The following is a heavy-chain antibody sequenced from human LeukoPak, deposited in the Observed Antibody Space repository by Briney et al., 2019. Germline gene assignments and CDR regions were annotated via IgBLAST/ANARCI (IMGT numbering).Heavy chain of an antibody. Sequence: ASVKVSCKASGYTFTSYAMNWVRQAPGQGLEWMGWINTNTGNPTYAQGFTGRFVFSLDTSVSTAYLQISSLKAEDTAVYYCAREMWSIAAAGTPARGNYYYYYYMDVWGKGTTVTVSS. CDR1: GYTFTSYA. V-gene: IGHV7-4-1*02. J-gene: IGHJ6*03. CDR2: INTNTGNP. CDR3: AREMWSIAAAGTPARGNYYYYYYMDV. D-gene: IGHD6-13*01.